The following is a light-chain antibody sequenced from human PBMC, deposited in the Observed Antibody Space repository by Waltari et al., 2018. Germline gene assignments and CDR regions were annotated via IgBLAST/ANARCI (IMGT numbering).Light chain of an antibody. V-gene: IGKV3-20*01. CDR2: GAS. Sequence: EIVLTQSPGTLSLSPGERATLSCRAGQSVSSSYLAWYQHKPGQAPRLVSYGASSRAAGIPYRFSGSGSGTDFTLTISRLEPEDFAVYYCQQYGTSPPLTFGGGTKVEIK. CDR3: QQYGTSPPLT. CDR1: QSVSSSY. J-gene: IGKJ4*01.